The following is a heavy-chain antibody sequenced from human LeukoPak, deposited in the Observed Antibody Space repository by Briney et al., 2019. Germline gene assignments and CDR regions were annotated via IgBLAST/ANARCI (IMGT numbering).Heavy chain of an antibody. CDR2: IWYDGSNK. D-gene: IGHD6-25*01. J-gene: IGHJ4*02. Sequence: PGGSLRLSCAASGFTVSSNYMSWVRQAPGKGLEWVAVIWYDGSNKYYADPVKGRFTISRDNSKNTLYLQMNSLRAEDTAVYYCAKDRQRTPPPGHHDYWGQGTLVTVSS. CDR1: GFTVSSNY. V-gene: IGHV3-33*06. CDR3: AKDRQRTPPPGHHDY.